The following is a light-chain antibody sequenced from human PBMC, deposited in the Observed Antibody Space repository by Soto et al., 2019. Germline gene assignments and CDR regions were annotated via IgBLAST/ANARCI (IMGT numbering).Light chain of an antibody. J-gene: IGKJ2*01. CDR1: QSVRSSN. CDR3: QQYGSSPRT. CDR2: GVS. V-gene: IGKV3-20*01. Sequence: EIVLTQSPGTLSLSPGERTTLSCRASQSVRSSNLAWYQQKPGQAPRLLIYGVSSRATGIPDRFSGSGSGTDFTLTISRLEPEDFAVYYCQQYGSSPRTFGQGTKLEIK.